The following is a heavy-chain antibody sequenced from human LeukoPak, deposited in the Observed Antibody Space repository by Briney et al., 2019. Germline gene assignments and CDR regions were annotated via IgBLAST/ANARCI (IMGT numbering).Heavy chain of an antibody. J-gene: IGHJ5*02. V-gene: IGHV5-51*01. D-gene: IGHD5-18*01. CDR1: GYSFTSYW. Sequence: GESLKISCKGSGYSFTSYWIGWVRQMPGKGLEWMGIIYPGDSDTRYSPSFQGQVTISADKSISTAYLQWSSLKASDTAMYYCARRVGRIQLWSPRNWFDPWGQGTLVTVSS. CDR2: IYPGDSDT. CDR3: ARRVGRIQLWSPRNWFDP.